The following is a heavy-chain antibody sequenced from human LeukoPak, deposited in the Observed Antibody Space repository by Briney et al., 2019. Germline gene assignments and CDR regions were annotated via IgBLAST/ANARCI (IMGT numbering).Heavy chain of an antibody. J-gene: IGHJ3*02. V-gene: IGHV3-48*03. Sequence: GGSLRLSCAASGYTFSNFEMNWIRRAPGKGLEWVSYISSSGSTIYYADSVKGRFTISRDNAKNSLYLQMNSLRAEDTAVYYCARIFSGGSTGHCFDIWGQGTMVTVSS. D-gene: IGHD2-15*01. CDR2: ISSSGSTI. CDR1: GYTFSNFE. CDR3: ARIFSGGSTGHCFDI.